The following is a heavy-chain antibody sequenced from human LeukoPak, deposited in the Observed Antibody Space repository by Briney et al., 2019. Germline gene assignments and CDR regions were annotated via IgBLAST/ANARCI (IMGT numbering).Heavy chain of an antibody. CDR2: INPSGGST. V-gene: IGHV1-46*01. CDR3: ARSVATILGDY. Sequence: GAPVKVSCKASGYTFTSYYMHCVRQAPGQGLEWMGIINPSGGSTSYAQKFQGRVTMTRDTSTSTVYMEPSSLRSEDTAVYYCARSVATILGDYWGQGTLVTVSS. J-gene: IGHJ4*02. D-gene: IGHD5-12*01. CDR1: GYTFTSYY.